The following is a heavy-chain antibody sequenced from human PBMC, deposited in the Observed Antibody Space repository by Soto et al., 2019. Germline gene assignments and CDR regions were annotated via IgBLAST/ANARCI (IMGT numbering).Heavy chain of an antibody. CDR1: GFTFSSYW. CDR3: ARGLSYLVAPSEGVYFDY. Sequence: GGSLRLSCAASGFTFSSYWMSWVRQAPGKGLEWVASIKEDGSERFYVDSMKGRFTISRDDAKNSVFLQMSSLSAEDTAVYYCARGLSYLVAPSEGVYFDYWGQGTLVTVSS. CDR2: IKEDGSER. D-gene: IGHD6-6*01. J-gene: IGHJ4*02. V-gene: IGHV3-7*01.